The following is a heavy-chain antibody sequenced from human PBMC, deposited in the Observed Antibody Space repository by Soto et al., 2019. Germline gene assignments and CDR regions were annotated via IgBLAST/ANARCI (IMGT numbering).Heavy chain of an antibody. J-gene: IGHJ4*02. CDR3: ARDQNYYDSSEAFDY. CDR2: ISSSSSYI. D-gene: IGHD3-22*01. V-gene: IGHV3-21*01. Sequence: PGGSLRLSCAASGFTFSSYSMNWVRQAPGKGLEWVSSISSSSSYIYYADSVKGRFTISRDNAKNSLYLQMNSLRAEDTAVYYCARDQNYYDSSEAFDYWGQGTLVTAPQ. CDR1: GFTFSSYS.